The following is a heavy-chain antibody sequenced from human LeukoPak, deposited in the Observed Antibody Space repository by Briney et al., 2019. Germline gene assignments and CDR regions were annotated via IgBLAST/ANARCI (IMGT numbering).Heavy chain of an antibody. CDR1: GYTFTSYD. V-gene: IGHV1-2*04. CDR3: ARAGIYDYVWGSYRHPFFDY. D-gene: IGHD3-16*02. CDR2: INPNSGGT. Sequence: ASVKVSCKASGYTFTSYDINWVRQATGQGLEWMGWINPNSGGTNYAQKFQGWVTMTRDTSISTAYMELSRLRSDDTAVYYCARAGIYDYVWGSYRHPFFDYWGQGTLVTVSS. J-gene: IGHJ4*02.